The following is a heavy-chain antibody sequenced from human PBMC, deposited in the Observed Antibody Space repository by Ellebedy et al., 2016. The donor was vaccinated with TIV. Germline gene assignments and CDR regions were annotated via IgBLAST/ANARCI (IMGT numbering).Heavy chain of an antibody. CDR3: ARSIAVAGSGFDY. CDR1: GFTFNKYV. Sequence: PGGSLRLSCAASGFTFNKYVMTWVRQAPGKGLEWISSISASSTYYADSVKGRFTISRDNSKNTVYLQMNSLRAEDTAVYYCARSIAVAGSGFDYWGQGTLVTVSS. J-gene: IGHJ4*02. D-gene: IGHD6-19*01. V-gene: IGHV3-23*01. CDR2: ISASST.